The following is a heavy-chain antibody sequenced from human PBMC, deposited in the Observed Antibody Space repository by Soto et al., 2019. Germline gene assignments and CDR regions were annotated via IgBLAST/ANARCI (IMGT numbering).Heavy chain of an antibody. CDR3: AKHITIYYYYYGMDV. J-gene: IGHJ6*02. CDR2: ISGSGGST. CDR1: GFTFSSYA. D-gene: IGHD3-3*02. Sequence: GGSLRLSCAASGFTFSSYAMSWVRQAPGKGLEWVSAISGSGGSTYYADSVKGRFTISRDNSKNTLYLQMNSLRAEDTAVYYCAKHITIYYYYYGMDVWGQGTTVTVSS. V-gene: IGHV3-23*01.